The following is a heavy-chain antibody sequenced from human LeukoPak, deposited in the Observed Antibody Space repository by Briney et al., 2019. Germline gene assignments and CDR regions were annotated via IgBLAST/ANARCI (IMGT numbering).Heavy chain of an antibody. CDR2: IRYDGRNK. CDR3: ARDAGSWYTNYYYMDV. Sequence: GGSLRLSCAASGFTFSRYGMHWVRQAPGKGLEWMAFIRYDGRNKYYADSVKGRFAISRDNSKNTLYLQMNSLRAEDTAVYYCARDAGSWYTNYYYMDVWGKGTTVTISS. D-gene: IGHD6-13*01. V-gene: IGHV3-30*02. J-gene: IGHJ6*03. CDR1: GFTFSRYG.